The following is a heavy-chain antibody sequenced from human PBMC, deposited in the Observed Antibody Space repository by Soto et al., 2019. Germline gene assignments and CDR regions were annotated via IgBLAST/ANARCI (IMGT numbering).Heavy chain of an antibody. V-gene: IGHV3-33*01. D-gene: IGHD3-16*01. Sequence: GGSLRLSCAASGFTFSSYGMHWVRQAPGKGLEWVAVIWYDGSNKYYADSVKGRFTISRDNSKNTLYLQMNSLRAEDTAVYYCARDRHLRTPGYYYGMDVWGQGTTVTVSS. CDR1: GFTFSSYG. CDR2: IWYDGSNK. CDR3: ARDRHLRTPGYYYGMDV. J-gene: IGHJ6*02.